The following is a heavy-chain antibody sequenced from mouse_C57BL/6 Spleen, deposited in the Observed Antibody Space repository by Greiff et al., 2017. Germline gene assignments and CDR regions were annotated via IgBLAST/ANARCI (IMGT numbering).Heavy chain of an antibody. CDR3: ARITTVKGMDY. CDR2: ISSGSSTI. D-gene: IGHD1-1*01. V-gene: IGHV5-17*01. J-gene: IGHJ4*01. Sequence: EVQRVESGGGLVKPGGSLKLSCAASGFTFSDYGMHWVRQAPEKGLEWVAYISSGSSTIYYADTVKGRFTISRDNAKNTLFLQMTSLRSEDTAMYYCARITTVKGMDYWGQGTSVTVSS. CDR1: GFTFSDYG.